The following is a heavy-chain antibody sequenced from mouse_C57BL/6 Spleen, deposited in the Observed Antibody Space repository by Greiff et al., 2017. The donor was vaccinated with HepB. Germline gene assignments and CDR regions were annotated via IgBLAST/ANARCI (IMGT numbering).Heavy chain of an antibody. Sequence: EVKLVESGGGLVKPGGSLKLSCAASGFTFSDYGMHWVRQAPEKGLEWVAYISSGSSTIYYTDTVKGRFTIARDNAKNTPFLQMTSLRSEDTAMYYCARPGYYGNSPHWYFDVWGTGTTVTVSS. CDR1: GFTFSDYG. D-gene: IGHD1-1*01. CDR3: ARPGYYGNSPHWYFDV. V-gene: IGHV5-17*01. CDR2: ISSGSSTI. J-gene: IGHJ1*03.